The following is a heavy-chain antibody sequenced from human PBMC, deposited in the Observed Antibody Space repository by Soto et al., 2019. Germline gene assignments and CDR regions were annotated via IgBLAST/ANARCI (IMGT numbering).Heavy chain of an antibody. J-gene: IGHJ4*02. Sequence: GGSLRLSCAASGFTFSTYAMSWVRQAPGRGLEWVSSISDNGGSTYYGDSVKGRFTISRDNSKNTLYLQMNSLKAEDTAVYFCAKDLVYSKTRAYYFDYWGQGNLVTVSS. CDR2: ISDNGGST. CDR3: AKDLVYSKTRAYYFDY. D-gene: IGHD6-13*01. CDR1: GFTFSTYA. V-gene: IGHV3-23*01.